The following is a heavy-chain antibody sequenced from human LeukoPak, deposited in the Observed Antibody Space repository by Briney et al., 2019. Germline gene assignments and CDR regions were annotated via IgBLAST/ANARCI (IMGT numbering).Heavy chain of an antibody. V-gene: IGHV4-34*01. CDR1: GGSFSDYY. J-gene: IGHJ4*02. D-gene: IGHD7-27*01. CDR3: TRDSSINWGFFDY. Sequence: PPETLSLTCAMYGGSFSDYYWSWIRQSPGKGLEWIGESNHGGSINHNPSLKSRVSMSVDTSRNQFSPNLNYVTAADTAVYYCTRDSSINWGFFDYWGQGSLVTVSS. CDR2: SNHGGSI.